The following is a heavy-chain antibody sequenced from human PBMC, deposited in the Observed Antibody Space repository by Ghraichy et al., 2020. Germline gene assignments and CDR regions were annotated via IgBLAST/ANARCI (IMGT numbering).Heavy chain of an antibody. D-gene: IGHD3-10*01. CDR1: GFTFSSYG. CDR3: ARDGVLVRGENFFDY. V-gene: IGHV3-30*03. CDR2: ISYDGTNT. Sequence: GGSLRLSCAASGFTFSSYGIHWVRQAPGKGLEWVAVISYDGTNTFYGDSVKGRFTISRDNSKNTVFLQMNSLTGEDTAVYYCARDGVLVRGENFFDYWGQGTLVTVSS. J-gene: IGHJ4*02.